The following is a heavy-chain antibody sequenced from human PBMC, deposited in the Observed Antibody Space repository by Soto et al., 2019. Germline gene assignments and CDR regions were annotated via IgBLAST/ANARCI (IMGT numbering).Heavy chain of an antibody. CDR3: ARVLWFGELSESGGWFDP. V-gene: IGHV1-69*01. D-gene: IGHD3-10*01. Sequence: QVQLVQSGAEVKKPGSSVKVSCKASGGTFSSYAISWVRQAPGQGLEWMGGIIHIFGTANYAQKFQGRVTITADESTRTAYMELSSLRSADTAVYYCARVLWFGELSESGGWFDPWGEGTLVTVSS. J-gene: IGHJ5*02. CDR2: IIHIFGTA. CDR1: GGTFSSYA.